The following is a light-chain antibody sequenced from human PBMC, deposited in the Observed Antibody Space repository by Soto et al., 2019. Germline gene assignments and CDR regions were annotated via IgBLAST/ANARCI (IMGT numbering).Light chain of an antibody. CDR3: QQYGSTPPGS. Sequence: EIVLTQSPGTLSLSPGENATLSCRASQSLASNYLAGYQQKPGQAPRLLIYGASNRATGIPDRFSGSGSGTEFTVTISKVEPEDFAVYYCQQYGSTPPGSFGRGTKLEIK. CDR1: QSLASNY. V-gene: IGKV3-20*01. CDR2: GAS. J-gene: IGKJ2*03.